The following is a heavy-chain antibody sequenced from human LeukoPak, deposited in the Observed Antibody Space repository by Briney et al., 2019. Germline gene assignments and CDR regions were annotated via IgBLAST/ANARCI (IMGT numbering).Heavy chain of an antibody. Sequence: SETLSLTCTVSGGSISSYYWSWIRQPPGKGLELIGYVYYSGTANYNPSLESRVTILVDTSKNQFSLNLSSVTAADTAVYYCARTKSGWYYSDYWGQGTLVSVSS. V-gene: IGHV4-59*08. CDR1: GGSISSYY. D-gene: IGHD6-19*01. CDR3: ARTKSGWYYSDY. CDR2: VYYSGTA. J-gene: IGHJ4*02.